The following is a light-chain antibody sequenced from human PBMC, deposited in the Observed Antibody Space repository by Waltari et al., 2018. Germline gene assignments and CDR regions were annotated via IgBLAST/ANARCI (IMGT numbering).Light chain of an antibody. CDR2: DVT. J-gene: IGLJ3*02. CDR3: SSYPRTGTWL. CDR1: SSDSVDYDF. V-gene: IGLV2-14*03. Sequence: QSALTQPDSVSGSPGQSVTISCTGTSSDSVDYDFVSWYQQHPGKAPKLIIFDVTTRPSGVSNRFSGSKSGSTASLTISGLQAEDEADYFCSSYPRTGTWLFGGGTKLTVL.